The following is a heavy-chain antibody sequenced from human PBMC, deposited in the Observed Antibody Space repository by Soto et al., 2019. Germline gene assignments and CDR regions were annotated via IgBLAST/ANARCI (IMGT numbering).Heavy chain of an antibody. CDR2: IYYSGST. CDR1: GGSISSGGYY. CDR3: ARDGHYYDSGFDY. V-gene: IGHV4-31*03. D-gene: IGHD3-22*01. Sequence: SETLSLTCTVSGGSISSGGYYWSWIRQHPGKGLEWIGYIYYSGSTYYNPSLKSRVTISVDTSKNQFSLKLSSVTAADTAVYYCARDGHYYDSGFDYWGQGTLVTVSS. J-gene: IGHJ4*02.